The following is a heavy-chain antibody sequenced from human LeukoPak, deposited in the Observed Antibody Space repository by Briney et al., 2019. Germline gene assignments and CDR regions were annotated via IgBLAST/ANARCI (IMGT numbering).Heavy chain of an antibody. D-gene: IGHD6-13*01. V-gene: IGHV1-18*01. J-gene: IGHJ3*02. Sequence: ASVKVSCKTSGYSENFYGITWVRQVAGQGLEWMGWISAQHGQTEYAPNSQDRVTMTTDTYTNTAYMELSSLRSEDTAVYYCAVAAAATRLGDAFDIWGQGTVVTVSS. CDR1: GYSENFYG. CDR3: AVAAAATRLGDAFDI. CDR2: ISAQHGQT.